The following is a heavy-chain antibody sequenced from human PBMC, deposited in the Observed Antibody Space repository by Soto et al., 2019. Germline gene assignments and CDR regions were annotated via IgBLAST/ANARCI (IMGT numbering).Heavy chain of an antibody. CDR3: AKALGATYNFYYYGMDV. J-gene: IGHJ6*02. Sequence: PVGSLRLSCAASGFTFSSYAMSWVRQAPGKGLEWVSAISGSGGSTYYADSVKGRFTISRDNSKNTLYLQMNSLRAEDTAVYYCAKALGATYNFYYYGMDVCGQGTTVTVSS. V-gene: IGHV3-23*01. D-gene: IGHD1-26*01. CDR1: GFTFSSYA. CDR2: ISGSGGST.